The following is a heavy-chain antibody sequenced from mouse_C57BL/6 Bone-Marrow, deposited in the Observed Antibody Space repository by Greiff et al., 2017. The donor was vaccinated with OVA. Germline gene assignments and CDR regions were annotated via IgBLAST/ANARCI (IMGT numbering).Heavy chain of an antibody. J-gene: IGHJ2*01. D-gene: IGHD1-1*01. Sequence: VQLQQPGAELVKPGASVKLSCKASGYTFTSYCMHWVKQRPGQGLEWIGMIHPNSGSTTYNGKFKSKATLTVDKSSSTAYMQLSSLTSEDSAVYYCARYHYYGSSYVGYWGQGTTLTVST. CDR3: ARYHYYGSSYVGY. CDR2: IHPNSGST. V-gene: IGHV1-64*01. CDR1: GYTFTSYC.